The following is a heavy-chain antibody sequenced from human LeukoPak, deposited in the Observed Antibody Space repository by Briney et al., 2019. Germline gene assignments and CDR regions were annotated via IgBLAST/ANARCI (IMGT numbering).Heavy chain of an antibody. V-gene: IGHV3-7*01. CDR2: INQDGRAT. CDR1: GFTFSNYW. Sequence: GGSLRLSCAASGFTFSNYWMTWVRQAPEKGLEWVANINQDGRATFYGDSVKGRFTISRDNAKNSLYLQMNSLRAEDTAVYYCARDLRVVVAAQFNPDYWGQGTLVTVSS. D-gene: IGHD2-15*01. CDR3: ARDLRVVVAAQFNPDY. J-gene: IGHJ4*02.